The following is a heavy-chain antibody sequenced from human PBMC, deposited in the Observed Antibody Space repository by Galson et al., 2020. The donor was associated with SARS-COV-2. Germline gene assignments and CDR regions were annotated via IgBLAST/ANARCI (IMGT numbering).Heavy chain of an antibody. Sequence: GGSLRLSCAASGFTFSDYYMSWIRQAPGKGLEWVSYISSSSSYTNYADSVKGRFTISRDNAKNSLYLQMNSLRAEDTAVYYCARVKTIAGYYDFWSGEEPFDYWGQGTLVTVSS. V-gene: IGHV3-11*06. J-gene: IGHJ4*02. CDR3: ARVKTIAGYYDFWSGEEPFDY. D-gene: IGHD3-3*01. CDR2: ISSSSSYT. CDR1: GFTFSDYY.